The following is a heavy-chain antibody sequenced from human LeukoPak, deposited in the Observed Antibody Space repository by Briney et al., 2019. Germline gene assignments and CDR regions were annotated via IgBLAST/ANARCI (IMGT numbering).Heavy chain of an antibody. J-gene: IGHJ4*02. CDR2: ISYDGSNK. D-gene: IGHD6-19*01. V-gene: IGHV3-30*12. CDR1: GFTFSSYG. CDR3: ARSKRKNASGWYPNDY. Sequence: GGSLRLSCAASGFTFSSYGMHWVRQAPGKGLEWVAVISYDGSNKYYADSVKGRFTISRDNSKNTLYLQMNSLRAEDTAVYYCARSKRKNASGWYPNDYWGQGTLVTVSS.